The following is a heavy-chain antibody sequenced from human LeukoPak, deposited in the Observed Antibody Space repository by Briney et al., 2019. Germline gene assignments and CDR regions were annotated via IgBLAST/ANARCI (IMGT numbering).Heavy chain of an antibody. CDR1: GGTFSSYA. V-gene: IGHV1-69*04. J-gene: IGHJ5*02. CDR2: IIPIFGIA. Sequence: ASVKVSCKASGGTFSSYAISWVRQAPGQELEWMGRIIPIFGIANYARKFQGRVTITADKSTSTAYMELSSLRSEDTAVYYCARGGVGATPGPYNWFDPWGQGTLVTVSS. CDR3: ARGGVGATPGPYNWFDP. D-gene: IGHD1-26*01.